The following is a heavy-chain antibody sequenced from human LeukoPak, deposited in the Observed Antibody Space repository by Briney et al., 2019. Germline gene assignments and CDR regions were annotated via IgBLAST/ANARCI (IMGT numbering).Heavy chain of an antibody. CDR3: AATYYYDSSGYYYQY. CDR1: GGSISRYY. Sequence: KPSETLSLTCTVSGGSISRYYWSWIRQPPRTGLEWIGYIHYSGSTNYNPSLKSRVTISVDTSNNQLSLTLSSVTAADTAVYYCAATYYYDSSGYYYQYWGQGTLVTVSS. CDR2: IHYSGST. D-gene: IGHD3-22*01. V-gene: IGHV4-59*08. J-gene: IGHJ4*02.